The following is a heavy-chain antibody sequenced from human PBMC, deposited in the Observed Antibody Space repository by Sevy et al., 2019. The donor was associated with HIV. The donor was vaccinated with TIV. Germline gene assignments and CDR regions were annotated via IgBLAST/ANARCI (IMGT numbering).Heavy chain of an antibody. V-gene: IGHV3-23*01. CDR2: LSFGCGEI. Sequence: GGSLRLSCAASGFTFSKYSMSWVRQPPGKGLEWVSTLSFGCGEINYADSVKGRFTISRDNSESSVYLQMNNLRPEDMAVYYCAREGCTKPHDYWGQGTLVTVSS. CDR3: AREGCTKPHDY. J-gene: IGHJ4*02. D-gene: IGHD2-8*01. CDR1: GFTFSKYS.